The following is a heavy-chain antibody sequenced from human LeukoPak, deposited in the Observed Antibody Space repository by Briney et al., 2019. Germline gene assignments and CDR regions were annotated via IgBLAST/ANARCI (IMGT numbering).Heavy chain of an antibody. D-gene: IGHD2-15*01. CDR1: GFTFSSSA. CDR3: AKQLGYCSDGSCYFPY. J-gene: IGHJ4*02. Sequence: GGSLRLSCAASGFTFSSSAMSWVRQAPGKGLEWVSAISNNGGYTYYADSVQGPFTISRDNSKSTLCLQMNSLRAEDTAVYYCAKQLGYCSDGSCYFPYWGQGTLVTVSS. CDR2: ISNNGGYT. V-gene: IGHV3-23*01.